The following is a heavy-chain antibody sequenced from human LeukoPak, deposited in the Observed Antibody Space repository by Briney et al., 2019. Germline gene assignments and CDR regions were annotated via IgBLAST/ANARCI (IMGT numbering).Heavy chain of an antibody. J-gene: IGHJ3*02. Sequence: SQTLSLTCAISGDSVSSNSAAWNWIRQSPSRGLEWLGRTYYRSKWYNDYAVSVKSRITINPDTSKNQFSLQLNSVTPEDTAVYYCARHKAAGQYSSGWYDAFDIWGQGTMVTVSS. CDR3: ARHKAAGQYSSGWYDAFDI. CDR2: TYYRSKWYN. CDR1: GDSVSSNSAA. V-gene: IGHV6-1*01. D-gene: IGHD6-19*01.